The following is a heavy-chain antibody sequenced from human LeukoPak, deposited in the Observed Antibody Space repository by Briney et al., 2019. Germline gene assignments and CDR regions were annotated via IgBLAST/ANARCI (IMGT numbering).Heavy chain of an antibody. Sequence: GGSLRLSCAASRFTFSTYWMSWVRQAPGKGLEWVANIKQDGSEKYYVDSVKGRFTISRDNTKNSLYLQMNSLRAEDTAVYYCVGGDYFDYWGQGTMVTVSS. CDR1: RFTFSTYW. V-gene: IGHV3-7*04. J-gene: IGHJ4*03. CDR3: VGGDYFDY. CDR2: IKQDGSEK.